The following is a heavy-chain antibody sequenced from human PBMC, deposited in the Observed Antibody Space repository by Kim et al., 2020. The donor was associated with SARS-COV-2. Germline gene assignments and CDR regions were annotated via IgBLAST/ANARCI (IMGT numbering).Heavy chain of an antibody. D-gene: IGHD3-10*01. V-gene: IGHV3-33*01. CDR2: IWYDGSNK. CDR3: AREWFGELLSYYYGMDV. J-gene: IGHJ6*02. CDR1: GFTFSSYG. Sequence: GGSLRLSCAASGFTFSSYGMHWVRQAPGKGLEWVAVIWYDGSNKYYADSVKGRFTISRDNSKNTLYLQMNSLRAEDMAVYYCAREWFGELLSYYYGMDVWGQGTTVTVSS.